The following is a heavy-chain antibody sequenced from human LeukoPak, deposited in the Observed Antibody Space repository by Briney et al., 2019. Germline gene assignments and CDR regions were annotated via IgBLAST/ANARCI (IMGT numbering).Heavy chain of an antibody. CDR1: GFTFSSYA. D-gene: IGHD2-21*02. J-gene: IGHJ4*02. CDR3: ARGRGVTTPDY. Sequence: GRSPRLSCAASGFTFSSYAMHWVRQAPGKGLEWVAVISYDGSNKYYADSVKGRFTISRDNSKNTLYLQMNSLRAEDTAVYYCARGRGVTTPDYWGQGTLVTVFS. CDR2: ISYDGSNK. V-gene: IGHV3-30*01.